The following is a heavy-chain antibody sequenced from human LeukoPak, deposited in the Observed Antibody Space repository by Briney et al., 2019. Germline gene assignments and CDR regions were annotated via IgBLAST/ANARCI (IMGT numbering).Heavy chain of an antibody. CDR3: ARGFEAWFGEFPLGY. V-gene: IGHV3-21*01. J-gene: IGHJ4*02. Sequence: PGGSLRLSCAASGFTVSSNYMSWVRQAPGKGLEWVSSISSSSSYIYYADSVKGRFTISRDNAKNSLYLQMNSLRAEDTAVYYCARGFEAWFGEFPLGYWGQGTLVTVSS. CDR1: GFTVSSNY. D-gene: IGHD3-10*01. CDR2: ISSSSSYI.